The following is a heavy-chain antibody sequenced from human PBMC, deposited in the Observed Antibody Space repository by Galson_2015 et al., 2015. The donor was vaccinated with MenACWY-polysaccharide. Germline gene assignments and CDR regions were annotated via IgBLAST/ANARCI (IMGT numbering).Heavy chain of an antibody. V-gene: IGHV3-21*01. D-gene: IGHD5-24*01. CDR1: GFTVSSYP. J-gene: IGHJ4*02. CDR3: ARDGMAMATIPFDY. CDR2: IRSSSSYI. Sequence: SLRLSCAASGFTVSSYPMNWVRQAPGKGLEWVSSIRSSSSYIYYADSVRGRFTISRDKAKNSLYLQMNSVRAEDTAVYYCARDGMAMATIPFDYWGQGTLVTVSS.